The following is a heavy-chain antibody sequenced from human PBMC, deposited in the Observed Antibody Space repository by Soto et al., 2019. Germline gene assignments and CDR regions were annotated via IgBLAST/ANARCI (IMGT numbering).Heavy chain of an antibody. D-gene: IGHD6-19*01. CDR2: IDPSDSYT. CDR3: ARHGDSSGGYYYYGMDV. J-gene: IGHJ6*01. Sequence: PWVFLRIGCRGSGYSFTSYWISWVRQMTGKGLEWMGRIDPSDSYTNYSPSFQGHVTISADKSISTAYLQWSSLKASDTAMYYCARHGDSSGGYYYYGMDVWGQGTTVTVSS. V-gene: IGHV5-10-1*01. CDR1: GYSFTSYW.